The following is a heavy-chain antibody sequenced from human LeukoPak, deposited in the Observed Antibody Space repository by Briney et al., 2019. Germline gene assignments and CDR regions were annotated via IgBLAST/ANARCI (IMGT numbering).Heavy chain of an antibody. CDR1: RFTFNYFW. CDR2: INNDGTAT. CDR3: ATVSEY. Sequence: PGGSLRLSCAASRFTFNYFWMHWVRHVPGKGPVWVSGINNDGTATYYADSVKGRFTISRDNAKNTVYLQMNGLRAEDTSVYFCATVSEYWGQGTLVTVSS. J-gene: IGHJ4*02. V-gene: IGHV3-74*01.